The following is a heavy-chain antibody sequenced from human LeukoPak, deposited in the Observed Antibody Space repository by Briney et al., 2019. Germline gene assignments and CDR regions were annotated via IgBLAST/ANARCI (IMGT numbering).Heavy chain of an antibody. J-gene: IGHJ1*01. CDR3: ARDANPWAVTNKYFQH. CDR2: ISSSSSYI. D-gene: IGHD4-17*01. Sequence: GRSLRLSCAASGFTFSSYSMNWVRQAPGKGLEWVSSISSSSSYIYYADSVKGRFTISRDNAKNSLYLQMNSLSAEDTAVYYCARDANPWAVTNKYFQHWGQGTLVTVSS. CDR1: GFTFSSYS. V-gene: IGHV3-21*01.